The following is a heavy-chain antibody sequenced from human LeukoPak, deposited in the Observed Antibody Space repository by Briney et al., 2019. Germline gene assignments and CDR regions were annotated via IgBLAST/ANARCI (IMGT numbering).Heavy chain of an antibody. CDR3: ARESSWNWYFDY. CDR1: GYTFTGYY. Sequence: GASVKVSCMASGYTFTGYYMHWVRQAPGQGLEWMGWINLNSGGTNYAQKFQGRVTMTRDTSISTAYMELSRLRSDDTAVYYCARESSWNWYFDYWGQGTLVTVSS. D-gene: IGHD6-13*01. CDR2: INLNSGGT. V-gene: IGHV1-2*02. J-gene: IGHJ4*02.